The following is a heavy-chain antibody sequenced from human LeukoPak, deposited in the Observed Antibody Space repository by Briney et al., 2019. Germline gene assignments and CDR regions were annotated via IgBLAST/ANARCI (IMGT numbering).Heavy chain of an antibody. J-gene: IGHJ4*02. Sequence: GGSLRLSCAASGFTFSSYAMSWVRQAPGKGLEWVATISATGGSIYYADSVKGRLTISRDNSKNTVYLQMNSLRAEDTAVYYCAKAPYCSSTSCSQYYFDYWGQGTLVTVSS. CDR3: AKAPYCSSTSCSQYYFDY. CDR2: ISATGGSI. D-gene: IGHD2-2*01. CDR1: GFTFSSYA. V-gene: IGHV3-23*01.